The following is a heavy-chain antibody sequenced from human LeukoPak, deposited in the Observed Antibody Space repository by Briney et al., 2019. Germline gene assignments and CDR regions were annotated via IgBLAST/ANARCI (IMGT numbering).Heavy chain of an antibody. CDR1: GYTFTGHY. CDR3: ARDEGDTLLRGVMNWFDP. CDR2: INPNSGGT. Sequence: ASVKVSCKASGYTFTGHYVHWVRQARGQGLEWMGWINPNSGGTNYALKFQDRVTMTRDASINTAYMELSRLTYDDTAVYYCARDEGDTLLRGVMNWFDPWGQGTLVTVSS. V-gene: IGHV1-2*02. J-gene: IGHJ5*02. D-gene: IGHD3-10*01.